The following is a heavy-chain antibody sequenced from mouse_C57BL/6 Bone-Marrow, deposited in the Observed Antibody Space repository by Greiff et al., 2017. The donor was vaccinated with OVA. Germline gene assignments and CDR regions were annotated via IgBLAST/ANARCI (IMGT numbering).Heavy chain of an antibody. J-gene: IGHJ2*01. CDR1: GYTFTSYW. Sequence: VQLQQPGAELVKPGASVKMSCKASGYTFTSYWITWVKQRPGQGLEWIGDIYPGSGSTNYNEKFKSKATLTVDTSSSTAYMQLSSLTSEDSAVYYCARGGLRLLYYFDYWGQGTTLTVSS. CDR2: IYPGSGST. D-gene: IGHD2-4*01. CDR3: ARGGLRLLYYFDY. V-gene: IGHV1-55*01.